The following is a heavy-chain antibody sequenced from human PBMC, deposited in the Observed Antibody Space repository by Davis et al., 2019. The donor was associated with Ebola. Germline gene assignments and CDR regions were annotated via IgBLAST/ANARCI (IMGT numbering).Heavy chain of an antibody. D-gene: IGHD4-17*01. CDR1: HTSITSHY. J-gene: IGHJ3*02. CDR3: AGDLRNTFDI. V-gene: IGHV4-59*11. Sequence: PGGSLRLSCTVPHTSITSHYWTWIRQPPGKGLEWIGNVYHTGTTSYNPSLRGRVAMSLDTSNSQFSLELISVTAADTGVYFCAGDLRNTFDIWGRGTLVTVSS. CDR2: VYHTGTT.